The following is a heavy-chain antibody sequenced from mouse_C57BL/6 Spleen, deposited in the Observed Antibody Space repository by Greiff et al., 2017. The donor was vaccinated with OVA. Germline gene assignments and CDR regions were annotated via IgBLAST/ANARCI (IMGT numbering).Heavy chain of an antibody. CDR3: ARSGRGNYFDY. Sequence: VQLQQSGPVLVKPGASVKMSCKASGYTFTDYYMNWVKQSHGKSLEWIGVINPYNGGTSYNQKFKGKATLTVDKSSSTAYMELNSLTSEDSAVYYCARSGRGNYFDYWGQGTTLTVSS. CDR2: INPYNGGT. J-gene: IGHJ2*01. CDR1: GYTFTDYY. D-gene: IGHD3-1*01. V-gene: IGHV1-19*01.